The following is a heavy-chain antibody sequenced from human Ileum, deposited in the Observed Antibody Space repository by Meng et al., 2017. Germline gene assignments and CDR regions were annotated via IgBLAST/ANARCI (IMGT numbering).Heavy chain of an antibody. D-gene: IGHD3-10*02. J-gene: IGHJ2*01. CDR3: ARADYVRYFDL. CDR2: VYHSGST. V-gene: IGHV4-4*02. CDR1: GGPIERNNW. Sequence: QLHLQNSGPRWVKPSETRALPGAFSGGPIERNNWWTWIRHPPGQGLEWIGEVYHSGSTHYNPSLQSRVTISIDNSKNRFSLSLNSLTAADTAIYYCARADYVRYFDLWGRGTLVTVSS.